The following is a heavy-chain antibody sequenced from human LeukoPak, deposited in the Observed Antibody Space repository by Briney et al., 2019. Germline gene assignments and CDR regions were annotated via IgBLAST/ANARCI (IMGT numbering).Heavy chain of an antibody. CDR3: ARDVDPAAGKDY. J-gene: IGHJ4*02. CDR1: GYTFTSYG. V-gene: IGHV1-18*01. Sequence: GASVKVSCKASGYTFTSYGISWVRQAPGQGLEWMGWISAYNGNTNYAQKLQGRVTMTTDTFTSTAYTELRSLRSDDAAVYYCARDVDPAAGKDYWGQGTLVTVSS. CDR2: ISAYNGNT. D-gene: IGHD6-13*01.